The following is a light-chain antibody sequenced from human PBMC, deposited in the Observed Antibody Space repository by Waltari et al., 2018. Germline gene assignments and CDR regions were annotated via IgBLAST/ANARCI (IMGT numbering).Light chain of an antibody. CDR1: QSVTTS. CDR3: QQYEDWPPIT. CDR2: GAS. V-gene: IGKV3-15*01. Sequence: EIVMTQSPATVSVSPGERATLSCRASQSVTTSLAWFQQRPGQPPRVLIYGASTRAAGIPARFSGSGSGTEFTLTISSLQSEDFAVYYCQQYEDWPPITFGGGTKVEI. J-gene: IGKJ4*01.